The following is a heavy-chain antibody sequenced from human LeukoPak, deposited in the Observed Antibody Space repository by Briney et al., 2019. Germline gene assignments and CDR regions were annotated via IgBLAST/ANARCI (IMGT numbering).Heavy chain of an antibody. CDR2: IYASGSA. Sequence: PSETLSLTCSVPGGVSGGSITNYYCTWIRQPAGKGLEWIGRIYASGSAAYNPSLYSRVSMSVDTSKNQFSLKLNSVTAADTAVYYCTTTAYSSAWRFDYWGQGALVTVSS. CDR1: GGSITNYY. D-gene: IGHD6-19*01. CDR3: TTTAYSSAWRFDY. V-gene: IGHV4-4*07. J-gene: IGHJ4*02.